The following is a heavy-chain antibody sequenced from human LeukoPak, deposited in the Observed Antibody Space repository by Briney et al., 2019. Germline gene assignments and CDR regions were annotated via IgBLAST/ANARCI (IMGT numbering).Heavy chain of an antibody. CDR2: IRYDGRNK. J-gene: IGHJ4*02. D-gene: IGHD4-17*01. CDR3: AKEIWPTVTTPGHTHFDY. Sequence: GGSLRLSCAASGFTFDDYAMHWVRQAPGKGLEWVAFIRYDGRNKYYADSVKGRFTISRDNSKNTLCLQMNSLRAEDTAVYYCAKEIWPTVTTPGHTHFDYWGQGTLVTVSS. CDR1: GFTFDDYA. V-gene: IGHV3-30*02.